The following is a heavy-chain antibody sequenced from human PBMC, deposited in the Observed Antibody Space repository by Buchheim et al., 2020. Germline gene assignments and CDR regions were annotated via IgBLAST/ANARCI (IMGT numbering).Heavy chain of an antibody. V-gene: IGHV1-18*04. CDR1: GYTFTSYG. J-gene: IGHJ4*02. D-gene: IGHD3-10*01. CDR3: ARDRVLLWFGELGEGVYFDY. CDR2: ISAYNGNT. Sequence: QVQLVQSGAEVKKPGASVKVSCKASGYTFTSYGISWVRQAPGQGLEWMGWISAYNGNTNYAQKLQGRVTMTTDTSTRTAYLELRSLRSDDTAVYYCARDRVLLWFGELGEGVYFDYWGQGTL.